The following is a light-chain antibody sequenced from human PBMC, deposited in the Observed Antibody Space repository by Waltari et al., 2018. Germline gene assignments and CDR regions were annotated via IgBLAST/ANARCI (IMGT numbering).Light chain of an antibody. CDR2: DAS. V-gene: IGKV3-11*01. CDR3: QQRSNWRGT. CDR1: QSVSSY. J-gene: IGKJ4*01. Sequence: EIVLTQSPATLSLSPGERATLSCRASQSVSSYLAWYQQKPGQAPRLLIYDASNRAPGIPARFSGSGSGTDFTLTISSLEPEDFAVYYCQQRSNWRGTFGGGTKVEIK.